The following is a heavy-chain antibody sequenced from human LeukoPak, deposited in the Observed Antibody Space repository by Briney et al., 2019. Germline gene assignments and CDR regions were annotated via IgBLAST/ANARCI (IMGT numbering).Heavy chain of an antibody. CDR2: IYSGTI. J-gene: IGHJ4*02. CDR1: GFTFSSHW. V-gene: IGHV3-53*01. D-gene: IGHD4/OR15-4a*01. CDR3: ARRAGAYSHPYDY. Sequence: PGGSLRLSCAASGFTFSSHWMSWVRQAPGKGLEWVSFIYSGTIHYSDSVKGRFTISRDNSKNTLYLQMNSLRAEDTAVYYCARRAGAYSHPYDYWGQGTLVTVSS.